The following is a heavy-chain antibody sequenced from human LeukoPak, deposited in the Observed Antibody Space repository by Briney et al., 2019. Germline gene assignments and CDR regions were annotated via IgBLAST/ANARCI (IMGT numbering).Heavy chain of an antibody. D-gene: IGHD6-6*01. CDR2: INPNSGGT. CDR3: AREHVRGSSSNDY. CDR1: GYTFTGYY. J-gene: IGHJ4*02. Sequence: ASVKVSCKASGYTFTGYYMHWVRQAPGQGLEWMGWINPNSGGTNYAQKFQGRVTMTRDTSISTAYMELSRLRSDDTAVYYCAREHVRGSSSNDYWGQGTLVTVSS. V-gene: IGHV1-2*02.